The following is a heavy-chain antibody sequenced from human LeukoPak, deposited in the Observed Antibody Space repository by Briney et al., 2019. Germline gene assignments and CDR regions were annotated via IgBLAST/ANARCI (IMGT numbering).Heavy chain of an antibody. CDR1: GFTFSSYA. CDR3: ARKSYYYDTLPSPIDY. Sequence: PGRSLRLSCAASGFTFSSYAMHWVRQAPGKGLEWVAVISYDGSNKYYADSVKGRFTISRDNSKNTLYLQMNSLRAEDTAVYYCARKSYYYDTLPSPIDYWGQGTLVTVSS. CDR2: ISYDGSNK. D-gene: IGHD3-22*01. J-gene: IGHJ4*02. V-gene: IGHV3-30-3*01.